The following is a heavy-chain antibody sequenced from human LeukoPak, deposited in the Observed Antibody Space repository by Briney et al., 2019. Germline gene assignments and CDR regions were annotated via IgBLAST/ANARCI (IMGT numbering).Heavy chain of an antibody. CDR3: ARDRSIYYDSSGRKAFDI. D-gene: IGHD3-22*01. Sequence: ASVKVSCKASGGTFSSYAISWVRQAPGQGLEWMGGIIPIFGTANYAQKFQGRVTITTDESTSTAYMELSSLRSEDTAVYYCARDRSIYYDSSGRKAFDIWGQGTMVTVSS. CDR2: IIPIFGTA. V-gene: IGHV1-69*05. CDR1: GGTFSSYA. J-gene: IGHJ3*02.